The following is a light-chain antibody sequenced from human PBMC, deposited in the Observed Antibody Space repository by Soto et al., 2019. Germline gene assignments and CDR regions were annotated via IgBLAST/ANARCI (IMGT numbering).Light chain of an antibody. CDR3: QQYNSYWT. Sequence: DIQMTQSPSTLSASVGDRVTITCRASQSISSWLAWYQQKPGKAPKLLIYKASSLEIGVPSRFSGSGYGTEFTLTISSLQPDDFATYYCQQYNSYWTFGQGTKVEMK. J-gene: IGKJ1*01. CDR1: QSISSW. CDR2: KAS. V-gene: IGKV1-5*03.